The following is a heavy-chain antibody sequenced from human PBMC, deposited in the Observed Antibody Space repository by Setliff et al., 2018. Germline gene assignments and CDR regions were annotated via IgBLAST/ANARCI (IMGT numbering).Heavy chain of an antibody. J-gene: IGHJ4*02. CDR2: ISSSGTS. D-gene: IGHD4-4*01. CDR3: AREGRWDYSYPIY. CDR1: DDSIYSDYYF. Sequence: SETLSLTCSVSDDSIYSDYYFWGWIRQPPGKGLEWIGTISSSGTSKYNSSLGGRATLSIDVPERQFALRLSSVTDADTAVYFCAREGRWDYSYPIYWGQGIRAPSPQ. V-gene: IGHV4-39*01.